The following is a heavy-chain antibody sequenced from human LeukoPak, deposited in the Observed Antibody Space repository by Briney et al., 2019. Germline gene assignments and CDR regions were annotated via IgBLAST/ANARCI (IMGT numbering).Heavy chain of an antibody. CDR3: ARNISGGCYVYY. V-gene: IGHV3-23*01. J-gene: IGHJ4*02. CDR1: GFTFSSYA. D-gene: IGHD6-19*01. Sequence: PGGSLRLSCAVSGFTFSSYARSGVRQAPGKGLEWVSAISGSGDSTSYADSVKGRFSVSRDNSKNTLYLQMNSLRAEDTALYYCARNISGGCYVYYWCQGTLVTVSS. CDR2: ISGSGDST.